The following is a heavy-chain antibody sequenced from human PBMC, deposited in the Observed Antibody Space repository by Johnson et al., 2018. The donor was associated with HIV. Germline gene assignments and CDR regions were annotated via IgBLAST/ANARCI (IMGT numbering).Heavy chain of an antibody. CDR1: GFTFSSYA. J-gene: IGHJ3*02. CDR2: ISYDGSNK. V-gene: IGHV3-30*04. Sequence: QVQLVESGGGLVQPGGSLRLSCAASGFTFSSYAMHWVRQAPGKGLEWVAVISYDGSNKYYADSVKGRFTISRDNSKNTLYLQMNSLRAEDTAVYYCAKDQIPAAASRAFDIWGQGTMVTVSS. CDR3: AKDQIPAAASRAFDI. D-gene: IGHD6-13*01.